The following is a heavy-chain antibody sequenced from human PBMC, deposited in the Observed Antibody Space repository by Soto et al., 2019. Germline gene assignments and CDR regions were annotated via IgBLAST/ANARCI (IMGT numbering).Heavy chain of an antibody. CDR1: GFTFSSSA. D-gene: IGHD3-22*01. V-gene: IGHV3-30-3*01. J-gene: IGHJ3*02. CDR3: ARSFITMIVVVMGGAFDI. Sequence: GGSLRLCCAASGFTFSSSAMHWVRQAPGKGLEWVAVISYDGSNKYYADSVKGRFTISRDNSKNTLYLQMNSLRAEDTAVYYCARSFITMIVVVMGGAFDIWGQGTMVTVSS. CDR2: ISYDGSNK.